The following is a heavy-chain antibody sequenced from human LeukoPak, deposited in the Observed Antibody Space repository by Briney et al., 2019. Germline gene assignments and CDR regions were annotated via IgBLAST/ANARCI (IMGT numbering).Heavy chain of an antibody. J-gene: IGHJ5*02. V-gene: IGHV3-30*04. Sequence: GGSLRLSCAASGFTFSSYAMHWVRQAPGKGLEWVAVISYDGSNKYYADSVKGRFTISRDNSKNTLYLQMNSLRAEDTAVYYCARDSSYDSSGYYFNWFDPWGQGTLVTVSS. CDR1: GFTFSSYA. CDR2: ISYDGSNK. D-gene: IGHD3-22*01. CDR3: ARDSSYDSSGYYFNWFDP.